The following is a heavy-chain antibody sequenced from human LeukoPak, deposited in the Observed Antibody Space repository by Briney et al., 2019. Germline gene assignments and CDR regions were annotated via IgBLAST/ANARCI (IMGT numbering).Heavy chain of an antibody. J-gene: IGHJ6*03. D-gene: IGHD6-19*01. CDR2: IRYDGSNK. V-gene: IGHV3-30*02. CDR1: GFTFSSYG. Sequence: PGGSLRLSCAASGFTFSSYGMHWVRQAPGKGLEWVAFIRYDGSNKYYADSVKGRFTISRDNSKNTLYLQMNSLRAEDTAVYYCAKDRLGGWRYGYMDVWGKGTTVTISS. CDR3: AKDRLGGWRYGYMDV.